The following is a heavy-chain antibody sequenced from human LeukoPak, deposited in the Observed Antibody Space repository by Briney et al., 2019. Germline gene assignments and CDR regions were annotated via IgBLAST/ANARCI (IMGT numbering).Heavy chain of an antibody. V-gene: IGHV3-30-3*01. CDR1: GFIFADYA. CDR3: ARGAYQLLSPDY. CDR2: ISYDGNNK. J-gene: IGHJ4*02. Sequence: PGRSLTLSCKASGFIFADYALHWVRQAPGKGLEWVALISYDGNNKHYADFVGGRFTIFRDQGTNTLFLEMYSLTTDDTAIYYCARGAYQLLSPDYWGQGALVTVSS. D-gene: IGHD3-16*01.